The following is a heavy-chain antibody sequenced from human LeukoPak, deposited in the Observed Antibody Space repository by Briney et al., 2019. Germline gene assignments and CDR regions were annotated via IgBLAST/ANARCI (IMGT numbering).Heavy chain of an antibody. V-gene: IGHV1-69*13. D-gene: IGHD4-17*01. Sequence: GASVKVSCKASGYTFTGYYIHWVRQAPGQGLEWMGGIIPIFGTANYAQKFQGRVTITADESTSTAYMELSSLRSEDTAVYYCARAPNDCGDYYYYGMDVWGQGTTVTVSS. CDR3: ARAPNDCGDYYYYGMDV. CDR1: GYTFTGYY. J-gene: IGHJ6*02. CDR2: IIPIFGTA.